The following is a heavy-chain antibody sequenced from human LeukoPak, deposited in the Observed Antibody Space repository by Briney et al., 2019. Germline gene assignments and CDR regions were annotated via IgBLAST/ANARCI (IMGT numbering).Heavy chain of an antibody. CDR3: ARRRGGYGDISTFDY. J-gene: IGHJ4*02. Sequence: SETLSLTCAVSGGSISSGGYSWSWIRQPPGQGLEWIGYIYHSGSTYYNPSLKSRVTISVDRSKNQFSLKLSSVTAADTAVYYCARRRGGYGDISTFDYWGQGTLVTVSS. CDR1: GGSISSGGYS. V-gene: IGHV4-30-2*01. CDR2: IYHSGST. D-gene: IGHD4-17*01.